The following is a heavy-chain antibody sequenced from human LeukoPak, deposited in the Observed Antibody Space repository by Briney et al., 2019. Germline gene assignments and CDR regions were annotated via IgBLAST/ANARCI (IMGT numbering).Heavy chain of an antibody. J-gene: IGHJ4*02. Sequence: GGSLRLSCEASGFTFSDYYMSWVRQAPGKGLEWVSYISGSSGYTKYADSVKGRFTVSRDNAKNSLYLQVNSLRAEDTAVYYCARGTGTTAYFDYWGQGTPVTVSS. CDR1: GFTFSDYY. CDR2: ISGSSGYT. V-gene: IGHV3-11*06. D-gene: IGHD1-1*01. CDR3: ARGTGTTAYFDY.